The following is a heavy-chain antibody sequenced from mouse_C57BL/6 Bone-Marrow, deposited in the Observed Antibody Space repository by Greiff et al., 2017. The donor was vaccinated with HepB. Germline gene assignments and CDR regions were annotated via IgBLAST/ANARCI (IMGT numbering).Heavy chain of an antibody. D-gene: IGHD1-1*01. V-gene: IGHV1-15*01. CDR1: GYTFTDYE. J-gene: IGHJ2*01. Sequence: QVQLKQSGAELVRPGASVTLSCKASGYTFTDYEMHWVKQTPVHGLEWIGAIDPETGGTAYNQKFKGKSILTADKSSSTAYMELRSLTSEDSAVYYCTRWGYYYYGYEDYWGQGTTLTVSS. CDR2: IDPETGGT. CDR3: TRWGYYYYGYEDY.